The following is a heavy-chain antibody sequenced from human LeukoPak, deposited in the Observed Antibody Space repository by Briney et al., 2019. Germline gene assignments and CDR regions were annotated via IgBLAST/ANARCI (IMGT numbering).Heavy chain of an antibody. V-gene: IGHV3-7*01. Sequence: PGGSLRLSCAASGFTFSSYWMSWVRQAPGKGLEWVANIKQDGSEKYYVGSVKGRFTISRDNAKNSLYLQMNSLRAEDTAVYYCARLAGYYDFWSGYYKVGGEVDYWGQGTLVTVSS. CDR3: ARLAGYYDFWSGYYKVGGEVDY. CDR1: GFTFSSYW. CDR2: IKQDGSEK. D-gene: IGHD3-3*01. J-gene: IGHJ4*02.